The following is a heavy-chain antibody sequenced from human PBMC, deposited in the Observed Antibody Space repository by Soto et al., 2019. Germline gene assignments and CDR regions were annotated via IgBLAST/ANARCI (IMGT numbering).Heavy chain of an antibody. D-gene: IGHD3-16*02. Sequence: VQLVESGGGLVKPGGSLRLSCAASGITSSQSWMGWVSQAPGKGLEWVARNKSETDGGTMDYAAPVEGSFAIPSDASQKPLFLQLNSLQTEYTGVYYCSTYDYIWGSQRYRCAYWCPGTLVTVSS. CDR3: STYDYIWGSQRYRCAY. J-gene: IGHJ4*02. V-gene: IGHV3-15*01. CDR2: NKSETDGGTM. CDR1: GITSSQSW.